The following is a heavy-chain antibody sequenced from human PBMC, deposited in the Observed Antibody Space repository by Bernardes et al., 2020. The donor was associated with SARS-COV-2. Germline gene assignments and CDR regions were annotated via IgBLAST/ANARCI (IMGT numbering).Heavy chain of an antibody. V-gene: IGHV3-30-3*02. J-gene: IGHJ4*02. D-gene: IGHD4-17*01. CDR3: VNDILTVTTVL. Sequence: GGSLRLSCVASGFTFSNYPMHWVRQPPGKGLEWLAVISYDGSSIYYADSVKGRFTNSRENSKNTMYLEMNSLRVEYTALYYLVNDILTVTTVLWGQGTLVSVST. CDR1: GFTFSNYP. CDR2: ISYDGSSI.